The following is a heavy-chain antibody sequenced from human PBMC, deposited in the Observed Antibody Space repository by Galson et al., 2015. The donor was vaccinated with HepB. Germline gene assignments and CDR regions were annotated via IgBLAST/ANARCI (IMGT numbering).Heavy chain of an antibody. Sequence: SVKVSCKASGYTFRGYYMHWVRQAPGQGLEWMGWINAGNGNTKYSQKFQGRVTITRDTSASTAYMELSSLRSEDTAVYYCARNRFAYYDSSGVSFDYWGQGTLVTVSS. D-gene: IGHD3-22*01. CDR1: GYTFRGYY. J-gene: IGHJ4*02. V-gene: IGHV1-3*01. CDR2: INAGNGNT. CDR3: ARNRFAYYDSSGVSFDY.